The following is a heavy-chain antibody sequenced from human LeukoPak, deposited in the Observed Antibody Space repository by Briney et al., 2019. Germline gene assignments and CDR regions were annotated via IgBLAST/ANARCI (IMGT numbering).Heavy chain of an antibody. CDR1: GFTLSSYG. CDR2: ISGSGGST. CDR3: AKDSSGYDPRFDY. V-gene: IGHV3-23*01. J-gene: IGHJ4*02. Sequence: GGSLRLSCAASGFTLSSYGMSWVRQAPGKGLEWVSAISGSGGSTYYADSVKGRFTISRDNSKNTLYVQMNSLRAEDTAVYYCAKDSSGYDPRFDYWGQGTLVTVFS. D-gene: IGHD5-12*01.